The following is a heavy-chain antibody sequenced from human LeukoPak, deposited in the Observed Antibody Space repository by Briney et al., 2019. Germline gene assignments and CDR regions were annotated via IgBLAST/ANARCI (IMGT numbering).Heavy chain of an antibody. J-gene: IGHJ6*02. V-gene: IGHV6-1*01. D-gene: IGHD6-19*01. CDR1: ADSVSTNSAS. Sequence: SQTLSLTCAIPADSVSTNSASWHWIRQSPSRGLECLGRTYYRSKWYNDYALSVNSRITVNPDTSKNQCSLQLNSVTPEDTAMYYCARGDYNSDSTNYYGLVVWGQGTTVTVSS. CDR3: ARGDYNSDSTNYYGLVV. CDR2: TYYRSKWYN.